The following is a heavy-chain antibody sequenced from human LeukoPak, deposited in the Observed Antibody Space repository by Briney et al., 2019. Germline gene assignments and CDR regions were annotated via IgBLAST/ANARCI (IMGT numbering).Heavy chain of an antibody. D-gene: IGHD3-3*01. CDR2: ISNDGSRK. CDR3: ARDRAWNYFDY. J-gene: IGHJ4*02. CDR1: GFTFSRHG. V-gene: IGHV3-30*03. Sequence: GGSLRLSCAPSGFTFSRHGMHWVRQAPGKGLEWVAIISNDGSRKYYAHSVEGRFTISRDNSKDTLYLQMDSLRAEDTAVYYCARDRAWNYFDYWGQGTLVTVSS.